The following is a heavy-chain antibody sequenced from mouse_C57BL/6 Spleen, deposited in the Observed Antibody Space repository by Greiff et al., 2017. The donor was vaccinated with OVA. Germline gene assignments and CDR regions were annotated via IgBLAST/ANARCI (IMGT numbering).Heavy chain of an antibody. Sequence: QVQLQQPGAELVKPGASVKLSCKASGYTFTSYWMQWVKQRPGQGLEWIGEIDPSDSYTNYNQKFKGKATLTVDTSSSTAYMQLSSLTSEDAAVYYCARRRDDDGDYWGQGATLTVSS. CDR3: ARRRDDDGDY. CDR2: IDPSDSYT. CDR1: GYTFTSYW. J-gene: IGHJ2*01. V-gene: IGHV1-50*01. D-gene: IGHD2-4*01.